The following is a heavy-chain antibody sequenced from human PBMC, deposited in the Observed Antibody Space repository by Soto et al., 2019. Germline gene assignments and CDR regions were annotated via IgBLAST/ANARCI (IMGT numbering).Heavy chain of an antibody. CDR2: IYYSGST. V-gene: IGHV4-30-4*01. J-gene: IGHJ4*02. CDR3: ARDNYGDTYYFDY. Sequence: QVQLQESGPGLVKPSQTLSLTCTVSGGSISSGAYYWSWVRQPPGEGLEWIGYIYYSGSTYYNPSLKSRVTISVDTSKNQFSLKLSSVTATDTAVYYCARDNYGDTYYFDYWGQGTLVTVSS. CDR1: GGSISSGAYY. D-gene: IGHD4-17*01.